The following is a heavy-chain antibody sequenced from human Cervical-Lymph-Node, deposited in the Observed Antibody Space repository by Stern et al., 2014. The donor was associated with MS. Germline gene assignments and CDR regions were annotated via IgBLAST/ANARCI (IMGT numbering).Heavy chain of an antibody. CDR1: GYSFTSYW. J-gene: IGHJ3*02. CDR3: SRPWGFGELRDAFDI. V-gene: IGHV5-51*01. D-gene: IGHD3-10*01. CDR2: IYHGESDT. Sequence: VQLVQSGAEVKKPGESLKISCKGSGYSFTSYWIGWVRQVPGKGLEGKGIIYHGESDTRYSPSFQGQVTISANKSISTAYLQWSSLKASDTAMYYCSRPWGFGELRDAFDIWGQGTMVTVSS.